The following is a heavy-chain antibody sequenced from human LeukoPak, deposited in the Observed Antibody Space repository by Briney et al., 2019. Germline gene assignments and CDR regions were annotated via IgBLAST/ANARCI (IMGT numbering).Heavy chain of an antibody. V-gene: IGHV3-30*04. D-gene: IGHD6-13*01. CDR1: GFTFSTYA. CDR2: VSSDGRDK. J-gene: IGHJ4*02. Sequence: PGGSLRLSCVASGFTFSTYALHWVRQAPGKGLEWVSVVSSDGRDKYHADSVKGRFTISRDNSKNTLYLQMNSLRAEDTAAYYCARDPGQRLVLHYFVYWGQGTLVTVSS. CDR3: ARDPGQRLVLHYFVY.